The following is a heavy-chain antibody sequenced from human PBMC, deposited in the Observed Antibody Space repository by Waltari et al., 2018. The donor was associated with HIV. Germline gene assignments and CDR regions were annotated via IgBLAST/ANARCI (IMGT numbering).Heavy chain of an antibody. Sequence: EVHLMESGGGLVKPGRSLRLSCRGSGFTFGDYGLSWFHQAPGKGLEWVGFITIEAYGGTAEYAASVTGRFTISREDSKSTAYMQMNRLESEDTGVYFCSRPSGPLHSYGMDVWGQGTTVIVSS. D-gene: IGHD1-26*01. CDR1: GFTFGDYG. J-gene: IGHJ6*02. CDR2: ITIEAYGGTA. V-gene: IGHV3-49*05. CDR3: SRPSGPLHSYGMDV.